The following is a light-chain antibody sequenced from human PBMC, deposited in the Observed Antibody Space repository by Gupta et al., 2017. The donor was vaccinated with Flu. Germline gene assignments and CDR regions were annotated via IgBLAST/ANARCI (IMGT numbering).Light chain of an antibody. J-gene: IGKJ4*01. CDR3: QQYDSYSLT. Sequence: GDRVTITCRASQSLSSWLAWYQQKPGKAPNLLIYKASNLESGVPSRFSGSGFGTEFTLTISSLQPDDFATYYCQQYDSYSLTFGGGTKVEI. CDR2: KAS. V-gene: IGKV1-5*03. CDR1: QSLSSW.